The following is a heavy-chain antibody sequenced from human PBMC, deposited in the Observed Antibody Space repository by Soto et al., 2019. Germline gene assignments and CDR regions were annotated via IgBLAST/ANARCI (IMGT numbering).Heavy chain of an antibody. CDR2: LYYNGNS. D-gene: IGHD6-19*01. J-gene: IGHJ4*02. Sequence: QLQLPESGPGLVKPSETLSLTCTVSGGSISSSGYCWGWIRQPPGKGLEWIGSLYYNGNSDYNPSLKSRVTISADTSISKLALKLSSVTAADTAVYYCARHRATGDSTAWLRLYYFDYWGQGTLVTVSS. CDR3: ARHRATGDSTAWLRLYYFDY. CDR1: GGSISSSGYC. V-gene: IGHV4-39*01.